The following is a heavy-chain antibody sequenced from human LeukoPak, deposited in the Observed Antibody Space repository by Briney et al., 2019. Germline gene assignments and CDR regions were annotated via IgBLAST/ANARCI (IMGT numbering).Heavy chain of an antibody. CDR3: AKASIPRRLPHWFDP. J-gene: IGHJ5*02. D-gene: IGHD4-11*01. CDR1: GFTFDDYG. Sequence: GGSLRLSCAASGFTFDDYGMSWVRQAPGKGLEWVSAISGSGGSTYYADSVKGRFTISRDNSKNTLYLQMNSLRAEDTAVYYCAKASIPRRLPHWFDPWGQGTLVTVSS. CDR2: ISGSGGST. V-gene: IGHV3-23*01.